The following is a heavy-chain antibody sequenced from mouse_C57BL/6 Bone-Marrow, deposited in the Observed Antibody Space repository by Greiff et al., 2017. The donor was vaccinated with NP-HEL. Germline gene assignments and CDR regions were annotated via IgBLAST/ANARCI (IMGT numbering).Heavy chain of an antibody. D-gene: IGHD2-2*01. V-gene: IGHV1-64*01. CDR1: GYTFTSYW. CDR2: IHPNSGST. CDR3: ARGLLWLRRRDYYAMDY. J-gene: IGHJ4*01. Sequence: QVQLQQPGAELVKPGASVKLSCKASGYTFTSYWMHWVKQRPGQGLEWIGMIHPNSGSTNYNETFKSKATLTVDKSSSTAYMQLSSLTSEDSAGYYCARGLLWLRRRDYYAMDYWGQGTSVTVSS.